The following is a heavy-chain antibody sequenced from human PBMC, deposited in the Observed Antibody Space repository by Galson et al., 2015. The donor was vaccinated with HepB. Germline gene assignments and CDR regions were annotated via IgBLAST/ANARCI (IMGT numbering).Heavy chain of an antibody. V-gene: IGHV3-33*08. CDR1: GFTFSSYG. J-gene: IGHJ4*02. D-gene: IGHD1-26*01. CDR2: IWYDGSNK. CDR3: ARDLSGSDIPGDY. Sequence: SLRLSCAASGFTFSSYGMHWVRQAPGKGLEWVAVIWYDGSNKYYADSVKGRFTISRDNSKNTLYLQMNSLRAEDTAVYYCARDLSGSDIPGDYWGQGTLVTVSS.